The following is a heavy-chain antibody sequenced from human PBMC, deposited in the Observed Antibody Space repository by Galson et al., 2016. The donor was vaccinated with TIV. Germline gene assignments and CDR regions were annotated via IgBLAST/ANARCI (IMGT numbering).Heavy chain of an antibody. CDR1: GFTFSSYS. J-gene: IGHJ4*02. CDR2: ISGSGGST. CDR3: AKNRTPLDY. D-gene: IGHD2/OR15-2a*01. Sequence: SLRLSCAASGFTFSSYSMSWVRQAPGKGLEWVAAISGSGGSTYSVDSVKGWFTISRDNSKNTVYLQMNSLRAEDMAVYYCAKNRTPLDYWGQGTLVTVSS. V-gene: IGHV3-23*01.